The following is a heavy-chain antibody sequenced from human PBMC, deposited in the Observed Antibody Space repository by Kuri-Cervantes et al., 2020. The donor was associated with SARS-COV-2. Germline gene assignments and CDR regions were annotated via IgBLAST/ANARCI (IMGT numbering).Heavy chain of an antibody. J-gene: IGHJ3*02. D-gene: IGHD3-22*01. CDR1: GFTFSDYY. Sequence: GGSLRLSCAASGFTFSDYYMSWIRQAPGKGLEWVSYISSSGSTIYYADSVKGRFTISRDNAKNSPYLQMNSLRAEDTAVYYCARDRSTMIVVAAPGTERAFDIWGQGTMVTVSS. CDR3: ARDRSTMIVVAAPGTERAFDI. CDR2: ISSSGSTI. V-gene: IGHV3-11*04.